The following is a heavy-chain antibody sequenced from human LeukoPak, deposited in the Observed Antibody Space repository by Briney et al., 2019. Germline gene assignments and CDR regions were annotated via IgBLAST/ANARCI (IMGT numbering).Heavy chain of an antibody. CDR2: IYSNGGT. D-gene: IGHD6-19*01. CDR1: GGSINNYY. Sequence: SETLSLTCTVSGGSINNYYWSWIRQPAGKGLEWIGRIYSNGGTNYNPSLKSRVTMSVDTSKNQISLNLNSVTAADTAVYYCARGSSGWYSIDYWGQGTLVTVSS. V-gene: IGHV4-4*07. CDR3: ARGSSGWYSIDY. J-gene: IGHJ4*02.